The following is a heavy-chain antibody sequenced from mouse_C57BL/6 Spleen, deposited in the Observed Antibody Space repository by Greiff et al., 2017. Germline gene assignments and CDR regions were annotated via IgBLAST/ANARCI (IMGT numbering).Heavy chain of an antibody. D-gene: IGHD2-4*01. V-gene: IGHV1-81*01. CDR2: IYPRSGNT. J-gene: IGHJ4*01. CDR3: AGGGLDYGYAMDY. CDR1: GYTFTSYG. Sequence: VKLMESGAELARPGASVKLSCKASGYTFTSYGISWVKQRTGQGLEWIGEIYPRSGNTYYNEKFKGKATLTADKSSSTAYMELRSLTSEDSAVYFCAGGGLDYGYAMDYWGQGTSVTVSS.